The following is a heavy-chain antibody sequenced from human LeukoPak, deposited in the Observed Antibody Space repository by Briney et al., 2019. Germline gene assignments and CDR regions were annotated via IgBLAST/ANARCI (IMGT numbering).Heavy chain of an antibody. CDR3: ARIGRGYYDSSGPDGY. Sequence: SVKVSCKASGGTFSSYAISWVRQAPGQGLEWMGRIIPILGIANYAQKFQGRVTITADKSTSTAYMELSSLRSEDTAVYYCARIGRGYYDSSGPDGYWGQGTLVTVSS. V-gene: IGHV1-69*04. CDR1: GGTFSSYA. D-gene: IGHD3-22*01. CDR2: IIPILGIA. J-gene: IGHJ4*02.